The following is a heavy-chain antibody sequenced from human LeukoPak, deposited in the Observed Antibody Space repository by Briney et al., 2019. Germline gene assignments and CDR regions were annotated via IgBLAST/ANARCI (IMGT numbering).Heavy chain of an antibody. CDR3: ARRIVRWISPGWGYLDY. CDR2: MNPNSGNT. D-gene: IGHD2/OR15-2a*01. Sequence: ASVEVSCKASGGTFIHYSISWVRQATGQGLEWMGWMNPNSGNTGYAQKFQGRVTMTRNTSISTAYMEPSSLRSEDTAVYYCARRIVRWISPGWGYLDYWGQGTLVTVSS. CDR1: GGTFIHYS. V-gene: IGHV1-8*02. J-gene: IGHJ4*02.